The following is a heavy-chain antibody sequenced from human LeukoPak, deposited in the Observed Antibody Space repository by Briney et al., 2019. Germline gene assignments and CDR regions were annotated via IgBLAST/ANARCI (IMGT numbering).Heavy chain of an antibody. CDR3: AKDRCSNGIGCYYYYMDV. Sequence: SETLSLTCTVSGGSISSSSYYWGWIRQPPGKGLEWIGSIYYSGSTYYNPSLKSRVTISVDTSKNQFSLKLSSLTAADTAVYYCAKDRCSNGIGCYYYYMDVWGKGTTVTISS. CDR1: GGSISSSSYY. V-gene: IGHV4-39*07. CDR2: IYYSGST. J-gene: IGHJ6*03. D-gene: IGHD2-8*01.